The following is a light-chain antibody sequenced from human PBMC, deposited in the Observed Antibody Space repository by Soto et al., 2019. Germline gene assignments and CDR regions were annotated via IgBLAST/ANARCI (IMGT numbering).Light chain of an antibody. Sequence: DIQMSQSPSILSASIGDRVTITCRASQSIGVWLAWFQQKPGKAPELLIYMASNLYTGAPSRFSGSGSGTEFTLTISGLQPDDFGAFFCQQYNTYPLTFGQGSKVEIK. CDR3: QQYNTYPLT. V-gene: IGKV1-5*03. CDR1: QSIGVW. J-gene: IGKJ1*01. CDR2: MAS.